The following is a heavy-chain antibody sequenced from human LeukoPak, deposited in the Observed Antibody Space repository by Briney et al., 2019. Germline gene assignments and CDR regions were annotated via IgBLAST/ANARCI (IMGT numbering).Heavy chain of an antibody. CDR1: GYSISSGFY. V-gene: IGHV4-38-2*02. J-gene: IGHJ4*02. CDR3: ARDDYSNHDSAD. CDR2: IVPVHGGNT. Sequence: SETLSLTCTVSGYSISSGFYWAWIRQPPGKGLEWIGNIVPVHGGNTKYSSSLKGRVTISADTSKNQFSPRLNSVTAADTAVYYRARDDYSNHDSADWGQGTPVTVSS. D-gene: IGHD4-11*01.